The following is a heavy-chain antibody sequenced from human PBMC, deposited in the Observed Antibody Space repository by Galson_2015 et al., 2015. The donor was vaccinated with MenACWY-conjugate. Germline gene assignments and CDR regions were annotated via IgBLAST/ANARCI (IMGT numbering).Heavy chain of an antibody. CDR1: GFTFSSYA. Sequence: SLRLSCAASGFTFSSYAMHWVRQAPGKGLEWVAVISYDGSNKYYADSVKGRFTTSRDNSKNTLYLQMNSLRAEDTAVYYCARAGVDSSGWFPSPWVYFDYWGQGTLVTVSS. CDR3: ARAGVDSSGWFPSPWVYFDY. D-gene: IGHD6-19*01. J-gene: IGHJ4*02. CDR2: ISYDGSNK. V-gene: IGHV3-30*04.